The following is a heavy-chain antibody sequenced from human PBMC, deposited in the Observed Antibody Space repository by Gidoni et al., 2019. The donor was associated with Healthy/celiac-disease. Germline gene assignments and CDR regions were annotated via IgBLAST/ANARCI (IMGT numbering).Heavy chain of an antibody. Sequence: EVQLLESGGGLVQPGGSLRLSCAASGFTFSSYAMSWVRQAPGKGLEWVSAISGSGGSTYYADSVKGRFTISRDNSKNTLYLQMNSLRAEDTAVYYCASHYDFWSGYHYGMDVWGQGTTVTVSS. D-gene: IGHD3-3*01. J-gene: IGHJ6*02. CDR1: GFTFSSYA. CDR3: ASHYDFWSGYHYGMDV. CDR2: ISGSGGST. V-gene: IGHV3-23*01.